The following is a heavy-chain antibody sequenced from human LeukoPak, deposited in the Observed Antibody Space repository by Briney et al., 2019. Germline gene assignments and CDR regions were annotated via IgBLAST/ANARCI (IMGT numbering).Heavy chain of an antibody. V-gene: IGHV3-7*01. D-gene: IGHD2-2*01. J-gene: IGHJ4*02. CDR3: ARDVRGYCSSTSCYHFDY. CDR1: GLTFSSYW. CDR2: IKQDGSEK. Sequence: GGSLRLSCAASGLTFSSYWMSWVRQAPGKGLEWVANIKQDGSEKYYVDSVKGRFTISRDNAKNSLYLQMNSLRAEDTAVYYCARDVRGYCSSTSCYHFDYWGQGTLVTVSS.